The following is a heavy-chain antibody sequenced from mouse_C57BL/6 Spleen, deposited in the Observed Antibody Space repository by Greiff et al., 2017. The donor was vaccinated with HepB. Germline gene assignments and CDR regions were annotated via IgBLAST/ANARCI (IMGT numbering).Heavy chain of an antibody. Sequence: EVKLQESGPELVKPGASVKISCKASGYSFTDYNMNWVKQSNGKSLEWIGVINPNYGTTSYNQKFKGKATLTVDQSSSTAYMQLNSLTSEDSAVYYCAREELRLHYYAMDYWGQGTSVTVSS. CDR2: INPNYGTT. J-gene: IGHJ4*01. V-gene: IGHV1-39*01. D-gene: IGHD3-2*02. CDR3: AREELRLHYYAMDY. CDR1: GYSFTDYN.